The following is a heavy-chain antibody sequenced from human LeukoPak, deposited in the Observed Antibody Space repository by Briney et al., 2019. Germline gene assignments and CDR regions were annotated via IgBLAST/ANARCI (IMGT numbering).Heavy chain of an antibody. CDR1: GFTLSNFA. CDR3: ARQMTPHGNFDY. J-gene: IGHJ4*02. D-gene: IGHD1-26*01. Sequence: GGSMRLSCAASGFTLSNFAMHWVRQATGKGLEWVSAIGTAGDTFYPGSVKGRFTISRENAKNSLYLQMNNLRAEDTAVYYCARQMTPHGNFDYWGQGTLVTVSS. CDR2: IGTAGDT. V-gene: IGHV3-13*01.